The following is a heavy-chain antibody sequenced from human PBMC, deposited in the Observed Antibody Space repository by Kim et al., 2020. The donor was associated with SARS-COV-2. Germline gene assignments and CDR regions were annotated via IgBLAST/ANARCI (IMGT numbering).Heavy chain of an antibody. Sequence: NYAQKLQGRVTMTTDTSTSTAYMELMSMRSDDTAVYYCARVLVGATGVDYWGQGTLVTVSS. J-gene: IGHJ4*02. D-gene: IGHD1-26*01. CDR3: ARVLVGATGVDY. V-gene: IGHV1-18*01.